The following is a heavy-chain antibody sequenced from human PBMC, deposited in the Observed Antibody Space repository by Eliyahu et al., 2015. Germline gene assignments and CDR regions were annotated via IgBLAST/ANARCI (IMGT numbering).Heavy chain of an antibody. V-gene: IGHV3-49*05. CDR3: TRNHCSGGSCYIFDY. J-gene: IGHJ4*02. Sequence: EVQLVESGGGLVKPGRSLXLSXTASGFTFGXYAMXWFRQAPGKGLEWVGFIRSKAYGGTTEYAASVKGRFTISRDDSKSIAYLQMNSLKTEDTAVYYCTRNHCSGGSCYIFDYWGQGTLVTVSS. CDR1: GFTFGXYA. D-gene: IGHD2-15*01. CDR2: IRSKAYGGTT.